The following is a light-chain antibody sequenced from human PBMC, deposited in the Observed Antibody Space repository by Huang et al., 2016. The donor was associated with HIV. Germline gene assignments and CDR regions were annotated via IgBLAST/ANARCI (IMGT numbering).Light chain of an antibody. CDR1: QPIRNW. CDR3: QQYDTLGT. V-gene: IGKV1-5*03. Sequence: DIQMTQSPSTLSASVGDRVTITCRASQPIRNWLAWYQQKPGKAPKLLIYKASSLERGVPSRFSGSGSGTEFTLTISSLLPDDSASYYCQQYDTLGTFGQGTKVEIK. CDR2: KAS. J-gene: IGKJ1*01.